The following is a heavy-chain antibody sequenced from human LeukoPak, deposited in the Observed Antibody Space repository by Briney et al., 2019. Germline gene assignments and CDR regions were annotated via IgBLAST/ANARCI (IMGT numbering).Heavy chain of an antibody. CDR2: MSGGSRNT. J-gene: IGHJ4*02. CDR1: GFTFSSYA. V-gene: IGHV3-21*01. Sequence: GGSLRLSCAASGFTFSSYAMSWVRQAPGKGLEWVSSMSGGSRNTYYADSVRGRFTISRDNAKNSLYLLMNSLRAKDTAIYYCARDRPTGASRVFVVQWGQGTLVTVSS. CDR3: ARDRPTGASRVFVVQ. D-gene: IGHD3-3*01.